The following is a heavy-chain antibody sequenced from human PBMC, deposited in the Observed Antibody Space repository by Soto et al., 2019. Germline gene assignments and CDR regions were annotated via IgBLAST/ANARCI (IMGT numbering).Heavy chain of an antibody. V-gene: IGHV4-61*01. J-gene: IGHJ4*02. CDR1: GGSFKIGSYS. CDR3: ARDFAYFDS. D-gene: IGHD3-3*01. Sequence: PSDTLSLTCTVSGGSFKIGSYSWSWIRQPPGKGLEWIGYVYHTGRTSYNPSLKSRVSISMDTSKNQFSLNLDSVTAADTAVYFCARDFAYFDSWGQGTLVTVSS. CDR2: VYHTGRT.